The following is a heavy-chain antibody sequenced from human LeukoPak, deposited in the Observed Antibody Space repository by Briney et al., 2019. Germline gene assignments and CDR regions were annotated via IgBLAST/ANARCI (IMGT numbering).Heavy chain of an antibody. CDR3: AKEEVALYYDILTGYRNWLDP. Sequence: GGSLRLSCAASGFTFSSYGMSWVRQAPGKGLEWVSAISGSGGSTYYADSVKGRFTISRDNTKNTLYLQMNSLRAEDTAVYYCAKEEVALYYDILTGYRNWLDPWGQGTLVTVSS. J-gene: IGHJ5*02. V-gene: IGHV3-23*01. CDR1: GFTFSSYG. CDR2: ISGSGGST. D-gene: IGHD3-9*01.